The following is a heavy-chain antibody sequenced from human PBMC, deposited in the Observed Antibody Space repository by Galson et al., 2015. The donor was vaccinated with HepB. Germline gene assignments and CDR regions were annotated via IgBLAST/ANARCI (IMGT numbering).Heavy chain of an antibody. D-gene: IGHD6-13*01. Sequence: VRQAPGKGLEWVSAISGSGDSTYYADSVKGRFTISRDNSKNTLYLQMNSLRAEDTALYYCAKDRSIAATGMGGYWGQGTLVTVSS. CDR2: ISGSGDST. V-gene: IGHV3-23*01. CDR3: AKDRSIAATGMGGY. J-gene: IGHJ4*02.